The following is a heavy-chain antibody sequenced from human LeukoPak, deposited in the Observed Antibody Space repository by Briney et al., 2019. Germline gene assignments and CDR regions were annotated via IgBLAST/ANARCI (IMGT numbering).Heavy chain of an antibody. D-gene: IGHD3-16*02. J-gene: IGHJ6*03. CDR2: IKQDGSEK. CDR3: ARDRGGIGYYMDV. CDR1: GFTFSSHW. V-gene: IGHV3-7*01. Sequence: PGGSLRLSCAASGFTFSSHWMSWVRQAPGKGLEWVANIKQDGSEKYYVDSVKGRFTISRDNAKNSLYLQMNSLRAEDTALYYCARDRGGIGYYMDVWGKGTTVTVSS.